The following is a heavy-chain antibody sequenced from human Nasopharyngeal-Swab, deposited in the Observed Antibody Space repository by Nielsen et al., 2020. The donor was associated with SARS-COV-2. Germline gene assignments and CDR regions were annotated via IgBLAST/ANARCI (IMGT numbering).Heavy chain of an antibody. V-gene: IGHV3-64*01. CDR3: ARATLPSGAYYMDV. CDR1: GFTFRSYS. CDR2: ISPNGDGA. J-gene: IGHJ6*03. D-gene: IGHD6-25*01. Sequence: GESLKISCAASGFTFRSYSMHWVRQAPGGELDYIAAISPNGDGAYYGSSVKGRFTISRDNSKNTLDLQMGTLSSEDMAVYYCARATLPSGAYYMDVWGKGTTVTVSS.